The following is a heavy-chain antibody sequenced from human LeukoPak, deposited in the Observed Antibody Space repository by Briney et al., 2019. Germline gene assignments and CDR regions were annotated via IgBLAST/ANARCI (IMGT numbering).Heavy chain of an antibody. CDR3: AKDHDNTDYYYYFDS. V-gene: IGHV3-23*01. J-gene: IGHJ4*02. CDR2: ISETGRTT. Sequence: PGGSLRLSCAASRIRFGAYAMSWVRLAPGKGQEWVSGISETGRTTSYTDSVKGRFTISRDNSKNTLHLQMNRLRAEDTALYYCAKDHDNTDYYYYFDSWGQGTLFTVSS. D-gene: IGHD2-21*02. CDR1: RIRFGAYA.